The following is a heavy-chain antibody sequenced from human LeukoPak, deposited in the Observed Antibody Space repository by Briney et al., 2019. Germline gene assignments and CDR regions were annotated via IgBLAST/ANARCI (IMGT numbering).Heavy chain of an antibody. CDR1: GYSISSGYY. J-gene: IGHJ4*02. CDR2: IYHSGST. V-gene: IGHV4-38-2*01. D-gene: IGHD4-23*01. CDR3: ARREDYGGNSGQFDY. Sequence: SETLSLTCAVSGYSISSGYYWGWIRQPPGKGLEWIGSIYHSGSTYYNPSLKSRVTISVDTSKNQFSLKLSPVTAADTAVYYCARREDYGGNSGQFDYWGQGTLVTVSS.